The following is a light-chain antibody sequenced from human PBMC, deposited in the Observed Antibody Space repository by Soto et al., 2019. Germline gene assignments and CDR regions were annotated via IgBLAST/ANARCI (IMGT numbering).Light chain of an antibody. CDR3: QQRSSWPRT. V-gene: IGKV3-11*01. J-gene: IGKJ1*01. CDR2: DAS. Sequence: EIVLTQSPATLSLSPGERATLSCRASQSISSDLAWYQQKPGQAPRLFIYDASNRVTGIPARFRGSGSGTDFTLTIRTLEPEDFAVYYCQQRSSWPRTFGQGTKVEIK. CDR1: QSISSD.